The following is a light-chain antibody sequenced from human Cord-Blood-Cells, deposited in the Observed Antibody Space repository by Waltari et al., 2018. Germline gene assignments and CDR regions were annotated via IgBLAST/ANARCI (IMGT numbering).Light chain of an antibody. CDR3: VLYMGSGIWV. CDR2: STN. V-gene: IGLV8-61*01. J-gene: IGLJ3*02. Sequence: TVRTPQPPFPLSPGAAVPPPCRLSPGSVPTIYSPTWYHQTPGQAPPTLIYSTNNRSSGVPDRFSGSMLGNTAALTITGPQADDESDYYCVLYMGSGIWVFGGGTKLTVL. CDR1: PGSVPTIYS.